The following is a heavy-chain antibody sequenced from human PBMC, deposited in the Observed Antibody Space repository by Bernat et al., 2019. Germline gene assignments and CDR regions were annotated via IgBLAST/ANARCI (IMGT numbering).Heavy chain of an antibody. J-gene: IGHJ4*02. CDR2: IYYSGST. V-gene: IGHV4-39*01. CDR3: ARRGPRKRASYFDY. Sequence: QLQLQESGPGLVKPSETLSLTCTVSGGSISSSSYYWGWIRQPPGKWLEWIGSIYYSGSTYHNPSLKSRVTISVDTSKNQFSLKLSSVTAADTAVYYCARRGPRKRASYFDYWGQGTLVTVSS. D-gene: IGHD1-26*01. CDR1: GGSISSSSYY.